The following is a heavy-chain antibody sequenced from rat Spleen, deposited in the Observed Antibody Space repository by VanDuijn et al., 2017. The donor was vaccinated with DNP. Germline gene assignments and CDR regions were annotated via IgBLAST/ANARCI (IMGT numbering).Heavy chain of an antibody. D-gene: IGHD1-1*01. Sequence: EVQLQESGPGLVKPSQSLSLTCSVTGYSITSDYRWNWIRKFPGNKLEWMGYINSAGTTNYNPSPNSRISITRDTSKNQFFLQLNSLTTEDTVTYYCARLRLEWEVRAMDAWGQGTSVTVSS. CDR2: INSAGTT. CDR3: ARLRLEWEVRAMDA. CDR1: GYSITSDYR. V-gene: IGHV3-3*01. J-gene: IGHJ4*01.